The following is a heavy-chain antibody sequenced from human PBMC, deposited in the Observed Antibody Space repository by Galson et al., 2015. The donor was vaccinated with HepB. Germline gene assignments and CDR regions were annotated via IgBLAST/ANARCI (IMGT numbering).Heavy chain of an antibody. J-gene: IGHJ1*01. V-gene: IGHV3-23*01. Sequence: SLRLSCAASGFTVSRIYMSWVRQAPGKGLEWVSGMSDNGDNTFYVDSVEGRFTISRDISKNTVYLQMNSLRVEDTAVYYCATRSGASGWYSYFQHWGQGTLVTVSS. CDR2: MSDNGDNT. CDR3: ATRSGASGWYSYFQH. D-gene: IGHD6-19*01. CDR1: GFTVSRIY.